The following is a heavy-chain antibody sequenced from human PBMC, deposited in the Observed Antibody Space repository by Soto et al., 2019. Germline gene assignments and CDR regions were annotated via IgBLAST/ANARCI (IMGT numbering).Heavy chain of an antibody. CDR1: GFTFSSYW. CDR2: IKQDGSEK. CDR3: ASAAVPAAIWHWFDP. Sequence: GGSLRLSCAASGFTFSSYWMSWVRQAPGKGLEWVANIKQDGSEKYYVDSVKGRFTISRDNAKNSLYLQMNSLRAEDTAVYYCASAAVPAAIWHWFDPWGQGTLVTVSS. J-gene: IGHJ5*02. D-gene: IGHD2-2*01. V-gene: IGHV3-7*01.